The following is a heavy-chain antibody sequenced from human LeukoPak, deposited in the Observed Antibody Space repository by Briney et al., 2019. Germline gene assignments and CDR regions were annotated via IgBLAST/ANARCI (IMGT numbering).Heavy chain of an antibody. J-gene: IGHJ4*02. CDR1: GFTFDDYA. D-gene: IGHD3-22*01. V-gene: IGHV3-9*01. Sequence: GGSLRLSCAASGFTFDDYAMHWVRQAPGKGLEWVSGISWNSGSIGYADSVKGRFTISRDNAKNSLYLQMNSLRAEDTALYYCAKAAAVSVIDYWGQGTLVTVSS. CDR2: ISWNSGSI. CDR3: AKAAAVSVIDY.